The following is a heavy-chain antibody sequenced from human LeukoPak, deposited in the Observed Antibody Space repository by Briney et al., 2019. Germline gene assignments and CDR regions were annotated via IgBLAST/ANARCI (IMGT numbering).Heavy chain of an antibody. CDR1: GYSFTSYW. D-gene: IGHD5-24*01. J-gene: IGHJ4*02. CDR3: ARHQNVRDGSNL. CDR2: INGGDSET. V-gene: IGHV5-51*01. Sequence: GESLKISCKGSGYSFTSYWIAWVRQMPGKGLEWVGIINGGDSETRYSPSLQGQVTISADKSITTAYLQWSSLKASDTAMYYCARHQNVRDGSNLWGQGTLVTVSS.